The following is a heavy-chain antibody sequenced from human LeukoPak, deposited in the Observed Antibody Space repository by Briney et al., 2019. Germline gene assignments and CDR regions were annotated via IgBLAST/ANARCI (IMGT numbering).Heavy chain of an antibody. Sequence: PGGSLRLSCAASGFIFSSHGMNWVRQAPGKGLEWVSGVSPSGDITYYADSVKGRFTISRDNSKNRVYLQMDSLRFEDAAVYYCAKDRGGSSWYYGDFDYWGQGTLVTVSS. V-gene: IGHV3-23*01. D-gene: IGHD6-13*01. J-gene: IGHJ4*02. CDR2: VSPSGDIT. CDR1: GFIFSSHG. CDR3: AKDRGGSSWYYGDFDY.